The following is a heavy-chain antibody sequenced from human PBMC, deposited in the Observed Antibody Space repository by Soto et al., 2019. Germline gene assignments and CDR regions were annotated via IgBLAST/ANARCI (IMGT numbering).Heavy chain of an antibody. J-gene: IGHJ4*02. Sequence: QVQLVESGGGVVQPGRSLRLSCAASGFSFNTFGIHWVRQAPGKGLEWVALISDDGRNKYFADSVKGRFTISRDNSNNTLYLQMNSLRAEDTAVYYCAKDWGHGDYVFDNWGQGTPVIVSS. CDR2: ISDDGRNK. D-gene: IGHD4-17*01. CDR3: AKDWGHGDYVFDN. CDR1: GFSFNTFG. V-gene: IGHV3-30*18.